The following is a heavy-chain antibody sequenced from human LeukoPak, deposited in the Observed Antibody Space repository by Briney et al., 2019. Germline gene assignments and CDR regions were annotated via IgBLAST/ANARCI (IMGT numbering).Heavy chain of an antibody. J-gene: IGHJ4*02. Sequence: GGSLRLSCAACGPGFCNYWRDWVRHAPGKRQEWRSRVTSDGSDTVYADYVKGRFTISRDNARTTVYLQMSSLRLDDTATYYCATGLGHYYDYWGQGSLVTVSS. CDR2: VTSDGSDT. D-gene: IGHD2-8*02. CDR1: GPGFCNYW. V-gene: IGHV3-74*01. CDR3: ATGLGHYYDY.